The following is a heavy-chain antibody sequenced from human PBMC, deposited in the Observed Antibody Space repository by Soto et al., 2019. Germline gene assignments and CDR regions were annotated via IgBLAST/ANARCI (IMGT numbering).Heavy chain of an antibody. D-gene: IGHD2-15*01. J-gene: IGHJ6*02. CDR1: GYTVDRYG. Sequence: QVQLVQSGAEVKKPGASVKVSCKASGYTVDRYGISWVRQAPGQGLEWMGWISTYNGNTNYAQKLKGRVTMTTDTFTSTAYMELRSLTSDDTAVYYCAREGYCSSGSCALYSHEYFGMDVWGQGTTVTVSS. CDR3: AREGYCSSGSCALYSHEYFGMDV. CDR2: ISTYNGNT. V-gene: IGHV1-18*01.